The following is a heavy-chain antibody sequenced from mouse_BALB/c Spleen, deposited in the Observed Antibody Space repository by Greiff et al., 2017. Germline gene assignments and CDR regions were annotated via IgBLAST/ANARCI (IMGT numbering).Heavy chain of an antibody. J-gene: IGHJ4*01. CDR1: GFTFSDYY. CDR2: ISSGGST. Sequence: EVKLVESGGGLVKPGGSLKLSCAASGFTFSDYYMYWVRQTPEKRLEWVASISSGGSTYYPDSVKGRFTISRDNARNILYLQMSSLRSEDTAMYYCARGWQFITTATGAMDYWGQGTSVTVSS. D-gene: IGHD1-2*01. CDR3: ARGWQFITTATGAMDY. V-gene: IGHV5-6-5*01.